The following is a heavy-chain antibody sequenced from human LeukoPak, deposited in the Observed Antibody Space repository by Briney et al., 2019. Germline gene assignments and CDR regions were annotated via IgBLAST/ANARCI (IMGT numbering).Heavy chain of an antibody. Sequence: GASVKVSCKASGYTFTGYYMHWVRQAPGQGLEWMGWINPNSGGTNYAQKFQGRVTMTRDTSISTAYMELSRLRSDDTAVYYCAREEIVLMVYALPENWFDPWGQGTLVTVSS. D-gene: IGHD2-8*01. J-gene: IGHJ5*02. CDR2: INPNSGGT. CDR3: AREEIVLMVYALPENWFDP. V-gene: IGHV1-2*02. CDR1: GYTFTGYY.